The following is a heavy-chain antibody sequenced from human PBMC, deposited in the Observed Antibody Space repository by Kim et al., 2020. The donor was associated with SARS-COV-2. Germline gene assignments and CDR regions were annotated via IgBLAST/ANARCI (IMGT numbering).Heavy chain of an antibody. CDR1: GSTFSHFA. J-gene: IGHJ6*03. CDR2: ISHDGGNT. D-gene: IGHD3-10*01. V-gene: IGHV3-30*18. Sequence: GGSLRLSCAAFGSTFSHFAMHWVRQAPGTGLEWVAVISHDGGNTNYGDSVKGRFTISRDNSKNTLYLQMNSLNTEDTAVYYCAKDGPDYYASEALSYYYYYYMDVWGKGTAVTVSS. CDR3: AKDGPDYYASEALSYYYYYYMDV.